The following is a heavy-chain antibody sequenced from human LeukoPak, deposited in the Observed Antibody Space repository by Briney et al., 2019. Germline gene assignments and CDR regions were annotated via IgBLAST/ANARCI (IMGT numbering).Heavy chain of an antibody. CDR2: INPSGGST. Sequence: ASVKVSCKASGYTFTSYYMHWVRQAPGQGLEWMGIINPSGGSTSYAQKFQGRVTMTRDPSTSTVYMELSSLRSEDTAVYYCARGPYYYDSSGYPDYWGQGTLVTVSS. V-gene: IGHV1-46*01. CDR3: ARGPYYYDSSGYPDY. D-gene: IGHD3-22*01. J-gene: IGHJ4*02. CDR1: GYTFTSYY.